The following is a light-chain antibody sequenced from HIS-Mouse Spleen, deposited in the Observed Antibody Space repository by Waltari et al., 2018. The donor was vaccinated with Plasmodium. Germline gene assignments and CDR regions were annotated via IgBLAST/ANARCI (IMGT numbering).Light chain of an antibody. J-gene: IGKJ2*01. CDR1: QSISSY. Sequence: DIQMTQSPSSLSASVGDRVTITCRASQSISSYLNWYQQKPGKVPKLLIYAASSLQSGVPSRFSGSGSGTDFTLTISSLQPEDFATYYCQQSHTFGQGTKLEIK. CDR3: QQSHT. V-gene: IGKV1-39*01. CDR2: AAS.